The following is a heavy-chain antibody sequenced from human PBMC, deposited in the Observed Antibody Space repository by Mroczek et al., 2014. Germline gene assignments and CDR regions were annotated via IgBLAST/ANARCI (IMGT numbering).Heavy chain of an antibody. CDR2: ISSSSSYI. CDR3: ARDGDPENIEYFQH. J-gene: IGHJ1*01. V-gene: IGHV3-21*01. Sequence: VQLVQSGGGLVKPGGSLRLSCAASGFTFSSYSMNWVRQAPGKGLEWVSSISSSSSYIYYADSVKGRFTISRDNAKNSLYLQMNSPRAEDTAVYYCARDGDPENIEYFQHWGQGTLVTVSS. CDR1: GFTFSSYS. D-gene: IGHD7-27*01.